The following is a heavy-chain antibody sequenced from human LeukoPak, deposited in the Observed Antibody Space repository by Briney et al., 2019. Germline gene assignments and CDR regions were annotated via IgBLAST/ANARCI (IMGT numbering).Heavy chain of an antibody. D-gene: IGHD5-18*01. Sequence: NPSQTLSLTCTVSGGSISSGGYYWSWIRQHPGKGLEWIGYIYYSGSTYYNPSLKSRVTISVDTSKNQFSLKLSSVTAADTAVYYCARAVDTAMVVFDYWGQGTLVTVSS. CDR3: ARAVDTAMVVFDY. J-gene: IGHJ4*02. V-gene: IGHV4-31*03. CDR1: GGSISSGGYY. CDR2: IYYSGST.